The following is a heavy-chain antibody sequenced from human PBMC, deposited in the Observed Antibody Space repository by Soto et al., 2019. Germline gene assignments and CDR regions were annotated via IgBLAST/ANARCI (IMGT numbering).Heavy chain of an antibody. CDR3: ARLNGYCISTNCHGYYGMDV. Sequence: PSETQSLTCTVSGGSVRSSSYSWGWIRQSPGKGLEWIGTIYSSENTYYNPSLLSRVTISVDTSKNEFSLKLSSVTAADTAVYYCARLNGYCISTNCHGYYGMDVWGQGTTVTVSS. V-gene: IGHV4-39*01. J-gene: IGHJ6*02. CDR1: GGSVRSSSYS. CDR2: IYSSENT. D-gene: IGHD2-2*03.